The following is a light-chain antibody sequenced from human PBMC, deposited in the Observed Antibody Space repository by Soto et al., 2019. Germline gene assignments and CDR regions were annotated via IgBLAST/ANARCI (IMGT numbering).Light chain of an antibody. CDR3: SSYTSSSLV. V-gene: IGLV2-14*01. CDR2: DVS. CDR1: SSDVGGYNY. Sequence: QSALTQPASVSGSPGQSITISCNGTSSDVGGYNYVSWYQQHPGKAPKLMIYDVSNRPSGVSNRFFGSKSGNTASLTISGLQAEDEADYYCSSYTSSSLVFGGGTQLTVL. J-gene: IGLJ2*01.